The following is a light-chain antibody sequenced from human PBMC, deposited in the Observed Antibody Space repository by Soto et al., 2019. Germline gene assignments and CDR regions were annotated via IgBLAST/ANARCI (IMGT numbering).Light chain of an antibody. CDR1: QGISGW. CDR2: DAS. J-gene: IGKJ1*01. Sequence: DIQMTQSPSSVSASVGDKFTISCRASQGISGWLAWYQQKPGKAPKLLIYDASSLESGVPSRFSGSGSGTEFTLTISSLQPDDFATYYCQQYNSYWTFGQGTKVDIK. CDR3: QQYNSYWT. V-gene: IGKV1-5*01.